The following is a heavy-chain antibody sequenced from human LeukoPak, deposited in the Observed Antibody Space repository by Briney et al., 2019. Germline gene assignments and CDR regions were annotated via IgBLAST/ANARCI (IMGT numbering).Heavy chain of an antibody. CDR2: ISSSSFKI. CDR3: VRDPSYGSSWYYYMDV. Sequence: PGGSLRLSHAASEFTLVRYAMNWVRQAPGKGLEWVSYISSSSFKIGYADSVKGRFTISRDNSKNSLYLQMDSLRVEDTAVYYCVRDPSYGSSWYYYMDVWGKGTT. J-gene: IGHJ6*03. CDR1: EFTLVRYA. V-gene: IGHV3-48*04. D-gene: IGHD6-13*01.